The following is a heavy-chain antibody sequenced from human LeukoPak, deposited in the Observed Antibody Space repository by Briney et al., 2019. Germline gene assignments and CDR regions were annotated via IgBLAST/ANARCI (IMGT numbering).Heavy chain of an antibody. J-gene: IGHJ4*02. Sequence: SETLSLTCTVSGGSISSYYWSWIRQPPGKGLEWIGYIYYSGSTNYNPSLKSRVTISVDTSKNQFSLKLSSVTAADTAVYYCASVRRSGSYLSSGRTFDYWGQGTLVTVSS. CDR3: ASVRRSGSYLSSGRTFDY. CDR1: GGSISSYY. D-gene: IGHD1-26*01. CDR2: IYYSGST. V-gene: IGHV4-59*01.